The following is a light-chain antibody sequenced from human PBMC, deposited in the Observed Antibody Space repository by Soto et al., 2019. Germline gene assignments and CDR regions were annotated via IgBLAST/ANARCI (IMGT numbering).Light chain of an antibody. CDR3: KSYAGSNTYV. CDR1: KXDIGVYDF. CDR2: EVV. Sequence: SVLTQPPSASGSPGQPVTISCTGTKXDIGVYDFVSWYQHHPGKAPRLIIYEVVQRPSGVPDRFSGSKSGNTASLTVSGLQAADEADYFCKSYAGSNTYVFGSGTKVTVL. V-gene: IGLV2-8*01. J-gene: IGLJ1*01.